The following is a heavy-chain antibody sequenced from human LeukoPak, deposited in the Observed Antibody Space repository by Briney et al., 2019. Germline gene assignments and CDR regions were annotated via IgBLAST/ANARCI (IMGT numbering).Heavy chain of an antibody. CDR3: ARGVSSSWSKYYFDY. CDR2: IYHSGST. CDR1: GGSISSGGFS. J-gene: IGHJ4*02. Sequence: SETLSLTCAVSGGSISSGGFSWSWIRQPPGKGLEWIGYIYHSGSTYYNPSLKSRVTISVDRSKNQFSLKLSPVTAADTAVYYCARGVSSSWSKYYFDYWGQGTLVTVSS. D-gene: IGHD6-13*01. V-gene: IGHV4-30-2*01.